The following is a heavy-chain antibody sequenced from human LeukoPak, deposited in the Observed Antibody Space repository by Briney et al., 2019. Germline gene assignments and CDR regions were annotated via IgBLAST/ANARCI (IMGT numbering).Heavy chain of an antibody. Sequence: TPSETLSLTCAVYGGSFSGYYWSWIRQLPGKGLEWIGEINHSGSTNYNPSLKSRVTISVDTSKNQFSLKLSSVTAADTAVYYCARGLAAAGTVGPYNWFDPWGQGTLVTVSS. CDR3: ARGLAAAGTVGPYNWFDP. CDR1: GGSFSGYY. D-gene: IGHD6-13*01. CDR2: INHSGST. V-gene: IGHV4-34*01. J-gene: IGHJ5*02.